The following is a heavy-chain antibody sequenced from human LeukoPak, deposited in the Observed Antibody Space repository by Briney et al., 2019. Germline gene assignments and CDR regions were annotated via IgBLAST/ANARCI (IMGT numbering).Heavy chain of an antibody. CDR1: GFTFSSYA. V-gene: IGHV3-30-3*01. D-gene: IGHD5-18*01. CDR3: ARDWILTDFDY. CDR2: ISYDGSNK. Sequence: QTGGSLRLSCAASGFTFSSYAMHWVRQAPGKGLEWVAVISYDGSNKYYADSVKGRFTISRDNSKNTLYLQMNSLRAEDTAVYYCARDWILTDFDYWGQGTQVTVSS. J-gene: IGHJ4*02.